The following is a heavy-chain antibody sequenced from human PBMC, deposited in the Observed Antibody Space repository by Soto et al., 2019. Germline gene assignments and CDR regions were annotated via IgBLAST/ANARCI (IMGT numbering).Heavy chain of an antibody. Sequence: VGSLRLSCAVSGFTFSSYGMHWVRQAPGKGLEWVAFLSYDGINAYYADSVKVLFSISRDNSKNTLRLQKNSLRADDTAVYYCAKDGASGSYPPYYYFGMDVWGQGTTVTVSS. V-gene: IGHV3-30-3*01. CDR3: AKDGASGSYPPYYYFGMDV. CDR1: GFTFSSYG. D-gene: IGHD1-26*01. J-gene: IGHJ6*02. CDR2: LSYDGINA.